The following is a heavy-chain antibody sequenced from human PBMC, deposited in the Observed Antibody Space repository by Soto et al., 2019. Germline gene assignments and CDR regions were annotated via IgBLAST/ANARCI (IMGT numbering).Heavy chain of an antibody. J-gene: IGHJ4*02. D-gene: IGHD6-19*01. CDR1: GGTFSSYA. V-gene: IGHV1-69*13. Sequence: GASVKVSCKASGGTFSSYAISWVRQAPGQGLEWMGGIIPIFGTANYAQKFQGRVTITADGSTSTAYMELSSLRSEDTAVYYCARDGYSSGWFFDFWGQGNLVTVSS. CDR3: ARDGYSSGWFFDF. CDR2: IIPIFGTA.